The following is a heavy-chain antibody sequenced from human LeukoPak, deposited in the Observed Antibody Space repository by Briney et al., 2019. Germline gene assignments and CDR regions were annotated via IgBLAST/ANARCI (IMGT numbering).Heavy chain of an antibody. D-gene: IGHD3-22*01. CDR2: INTNTGNP. CDR1: GYTFTNYA. CDR3: ASTPARYDSSGYYSSDY. Sequence: ASVKVSCKTSGYTFTNYAMNWVRQAPGQGLEWMGRINTNTGNPTYAQGFTGRFVFSLDTSVSTAYLQISSLKAEDTAVYYCASTPARYDSSGYYSSDYWGQGTLVTVSS. V-gene: IGHV7-4-1*02. J-gene: IGHJ4*02.